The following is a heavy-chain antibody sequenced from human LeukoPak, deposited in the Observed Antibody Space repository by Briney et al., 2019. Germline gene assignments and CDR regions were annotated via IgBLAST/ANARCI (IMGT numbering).Heavy chain of an antibody. Sequence: GGSLRLSCAASGFTFSSYAMHWVRQAPGKGLEWVAVISYDGSNKYYADSVKGRFTISRDNSKNTLYLQMNSLRAEDTAVYYCARVRRYCGSTSCYTYYYYGMDVWGQGTTVTVSS. CDR2: ISYDGSNK. CDR3: ARVRRYCGSTSCYTYYYYGMDV. CDR1: GFTFSSYA. J-gene: IGHJ6*02. V-gene: IGHV3-30-3*01. D-gene: IGHD2-2*02.